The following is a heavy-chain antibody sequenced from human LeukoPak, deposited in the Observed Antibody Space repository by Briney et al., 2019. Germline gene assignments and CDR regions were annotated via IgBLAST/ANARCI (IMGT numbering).Heavy chain of an antibody. Sequence: PGGSLRLSWSASGFTFSSYAMSWVRQAPGKGLEGVSAIIGSGGSTYYADSVNGRFTISRDNSKNTLYLQMNRLRAQGTAVYYCANWAIAVASICGQGTLVTVSS. CDR2: IIGSGGST. CDR1: GFTFSSYA. J-gene: IGHJ4*02. D-gene: IGHD6-19*01. V-gene: IGHV3-23*01. CDR3: ANWAIAVASI.